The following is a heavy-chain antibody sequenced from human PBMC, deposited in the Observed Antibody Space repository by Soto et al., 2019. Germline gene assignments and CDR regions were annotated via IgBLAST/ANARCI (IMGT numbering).Heavy chain of an antibody. V-gene: IGHV1-18*04. CDR2: ISAKKGNT. J-gene: IGHJ6*02. D-gene: IGHD2-15*01. Sequence: QGQLVQSGAEVKKPGASVKVSCKASGYTFTSYGISWVRQAPGQGLEWMGWISAKKGNTKYAQKFQGRVTMTTDTSTSTAYIELRSLRSDDTAVYYCAREILSPDLYFHGMDVWGQGTTVTVSS. CDR1: GYTFTSYG. CDR3: AREILSPDLYFHGMDV.